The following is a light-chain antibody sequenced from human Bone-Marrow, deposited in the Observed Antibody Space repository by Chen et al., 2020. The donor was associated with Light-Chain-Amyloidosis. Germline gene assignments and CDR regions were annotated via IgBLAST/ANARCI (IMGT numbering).Light chain of an antibody. CDR3: QSADSSGTYEVI. Sequence: SYELTQPPSVSVSPGQTARITCSGDDLPTKYAYWYQQKPGPAPVLVIHRDTEKPSGIPDRFSGSSAVTTATLTISGVQAEDEADYHCQSADSSGTYEVIFGGGTKLTVL. V-gene: IGLV3-25*03. CDR1: DLPTKY. J-gene: IGLJ2*01. CDR2: RDT.